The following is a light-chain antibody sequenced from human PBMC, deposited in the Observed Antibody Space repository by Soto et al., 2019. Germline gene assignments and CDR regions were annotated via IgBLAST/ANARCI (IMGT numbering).Light chain of an antibody. CDR1: SSDIGIYNL. CDR3: CSYGGSNTLV. Sequence: QSALTQAASVSGSPGQSITISCTGTSSDIGIYNLVSWYRQYSGKAPELLIYEVTKRPSGVSNRFSGSKSGNTASLTISGLQAEDEADYYCCSYGGSNTLVFGGGTKVTVL. J-gene: IGLJ3*02. V-gene: IGLV2-23*02. CDR2: EVT.